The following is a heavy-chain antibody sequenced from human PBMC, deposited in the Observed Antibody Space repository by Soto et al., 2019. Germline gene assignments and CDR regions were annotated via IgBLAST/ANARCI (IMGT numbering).Heavy chain of an antibody. CDR1: GFTFSSYA. CDR3: AKDLFFGTMIVVDTKGLDAFDI. CDR2: ISGSGGST. V-gene: IGHV3-23*01. D-gene: IGHD3-22*01. Sequence: EVQLLESGGGLVQPGGSLRLSCAASGFTFSSYAMSWVRQAPGKGLEWVSAISGSGGSTYYADSVKGRFTISRDNSKNTLYLQMNSLRAEDTAVYYCAKDLFFGTMIVVDTKGLDAFDIWGQGTMVTVSS. J-gene: IGHJ3*02.